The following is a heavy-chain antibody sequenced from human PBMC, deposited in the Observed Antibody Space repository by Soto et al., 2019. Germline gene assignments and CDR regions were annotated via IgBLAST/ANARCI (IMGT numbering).Heavy chain of an antibody. Sequence: EVQLLESGGGLVQPGGSLRLSCAASGFTFSSYAMSWVRQAPGKGPEWVSGITAGGTNTYYTDSVKGRFTISRDNSKNTFYLQMNSLSAEDTAIYYCAKDTPSWGTGYYFDYWGQGNMVTVSS. CDR2: ITAGGTNT. D-gene: IGHD3-16*01. CDR1: GFTFSSYA. CDR3: AKDTPSWGTGYYFDY. J-gene: IGHJ4*02. V-gene: IGHV3-23*01.